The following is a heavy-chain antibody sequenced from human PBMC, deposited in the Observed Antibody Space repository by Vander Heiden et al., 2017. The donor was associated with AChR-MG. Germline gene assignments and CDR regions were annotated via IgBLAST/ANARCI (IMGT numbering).Heavy chain of an antibody. Sequence: QVQLVQSGAEVKKPGASVKVSCKASGYTFPSYYMHWVRQAPGQGLEWMGIINPSGGSTSYAQKCQGRVTMTRDTSTSTVYMELNSLRSEDTAVYYCARVTSQQLVGWFDPWGQGTLVTVSS. CDR2: INPSGGST. D-gene: IGHD6-13*01. J-gene: IGHJ5*02. V-gene: IGHV1-46*03. CDR1: GYTFPSYY. CDR3: ARVTSQQLVGWFDP.